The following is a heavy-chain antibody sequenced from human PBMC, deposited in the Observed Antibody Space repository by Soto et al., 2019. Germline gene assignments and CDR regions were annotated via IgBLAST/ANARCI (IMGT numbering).Heavy chain of an antibody. Sequence: QSQTLSLTCAISGDSVSSNSAAWNWIRQSPSRGLEWLGRTYYRSKWYNDYAVSVKSRITINPDTSKNQFSLQLNSVTPEDTAVYYCAREPGYSSGWYSLTYFDYWGQGTLVTVSS. V-gene: IGHV6-1*01. CDR1: GDSVSSNSAA. J-gene: IGHJ4*02. CDR2: TYYRSKWYN. CDR3: AREPGYSSGWYSLTYFDY. D-gene: IGHD6-19*01.